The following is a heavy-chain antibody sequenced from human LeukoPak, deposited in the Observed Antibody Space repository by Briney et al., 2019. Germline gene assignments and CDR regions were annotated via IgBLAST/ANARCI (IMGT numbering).Heavy chain of an antibody. D-gene: IGHD5-18*01. CDR3: AREALPTGYSYGFHGMDV. J-gene: IGHJ6*02. CDR2: ISSSGSTI. Sequence: GGSLRLSCAASGFTFSSYEMNWVRQAPGKGLEWVSYISSSGSTIYYADSVKGRFTISRDNAKNSLYLQMNSLRAEDTAVYYCAREALPTGYSYGFHGMDVWGQGTRSPSP. V-gene: IGHV3-48*03. CDR1: GFTFSSYE.